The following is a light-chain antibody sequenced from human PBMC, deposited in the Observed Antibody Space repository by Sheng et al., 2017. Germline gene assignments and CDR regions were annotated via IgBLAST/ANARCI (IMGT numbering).Light chain of an antibody. CDR1: KLGDKY. V-gene: IGLV3-1*01. J-gene: IGLJ1*01. CDR2: QDN. Sequence: SFELTQPPSVSVSPGQTASITCSGDKLGDKYACWYQRKPGQSPVVVIYQDNKRPSGIPERFSGSNSGNTATLTISGTQAMDEADYYCQAWDGSTAVFGTGTKVTVL. CDR3: QAWDGSTAV.